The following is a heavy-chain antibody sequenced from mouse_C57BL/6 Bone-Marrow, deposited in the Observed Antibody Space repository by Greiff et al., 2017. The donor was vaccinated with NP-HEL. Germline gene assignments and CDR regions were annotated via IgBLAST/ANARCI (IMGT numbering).Heavy chain of an antibody. D-gene: IGHD1-1*01. J-gene: IGHJ2*01. Sequence: VQLQQSGAELVKPGASVKISCKASGYAFSSYWMNWVKQRPGKGLEWIGQIYPGDGDTNYNGKFKGKATLTADKSSSTAYMQLSSLTSEDSAVYFCARLDYGSSSYFDYWGQGTTLTVSS. V-gene: IGHV1-80*01. CDR3: ARLDYGSSSYFDY. CDR1: GYAFSSYW. CDR2: IYPGDGDT.